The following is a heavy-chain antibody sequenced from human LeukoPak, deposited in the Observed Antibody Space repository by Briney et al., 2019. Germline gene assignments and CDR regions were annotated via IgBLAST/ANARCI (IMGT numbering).Heavy chain of an antibody. D-gene: IGHD6-13*01. V-gene: IGHV4-59*01. J-gene: IGHJ5*02. CDR3: ARQYTSSWAYWFDP. CDR1: GGSISSNY. Sequence: PSETLSLTCTVSGGSISSNYWSWIRQPPGKGLEWIGDIYYSGSTNYNPSLKSRVTISVDTSKNQFSLKLSSVTAADTAVYYCARQYTSSWAYWFDPWGQGTLVTVSS. CDR2: IYYSGST.